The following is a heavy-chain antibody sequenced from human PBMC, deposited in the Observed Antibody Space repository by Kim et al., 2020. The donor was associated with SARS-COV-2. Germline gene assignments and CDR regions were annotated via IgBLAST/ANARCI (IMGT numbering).Heavy chain of an antibody. CDR2: ISYDGSNK. D-gene: IGHD3-22*01. CDR3: ASSLIGPTDY. Sequence: GGSLRLSCAASGFTFSSYGMHWVRQAPGKGLEWVAVISYDGSNKYYVDSVKGRFTISRDNSKNTLYLQMNSLRAEDTAVYYCASSLIGPTDYWGQGTLVTVSS. J-gene: IGHJ4*02. CDR1: GFTFSSYG. V-gene: IGHV3-30*03.